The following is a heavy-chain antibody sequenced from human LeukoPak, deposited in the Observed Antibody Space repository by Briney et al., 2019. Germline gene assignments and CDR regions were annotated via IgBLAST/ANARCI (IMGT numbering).Heavy chain of an antibody. CDR2: IYHSGST. J-gene: IGHJ4*02. CDR1: GYSISSGYY. D-gene: IGHD6-13*01. CDR3: ARRGNSWPYYFDD. V-gene: IGHV4-38-2*01. Sequence: KPSETLSLTCAVSGYSISSGYYWGWIRQPPGKGLEWIASIYHSGSTYYNPSLKSRVTISVDTSKNQFSLKLTSVTAADTAVDYCARRGNSWPYYFDDWGQGTLVTVSS.